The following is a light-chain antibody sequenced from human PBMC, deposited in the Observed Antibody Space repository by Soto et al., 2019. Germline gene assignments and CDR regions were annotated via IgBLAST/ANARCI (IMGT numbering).Light chain of an antibody. CDR2: GAS. Sequence: EIVLTQSPDTLSLSPGERGTLSCRASQSVSSSYLAWYQQKPGQAPRLLIYGASSRATGIPDRFSGSGSGTDFTLTISRLEPEDFAVYYCQQFGRSPWTFGQGTKVEVK. CDR1: QSVSSSY. V-gene: IGKV3-20*01. CDR3: QQFGRSPWT. J-gene: IGKJ1*01.